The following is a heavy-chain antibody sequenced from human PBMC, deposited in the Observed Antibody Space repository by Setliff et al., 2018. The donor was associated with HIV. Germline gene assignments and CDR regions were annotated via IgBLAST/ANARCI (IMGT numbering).Heavy chain of an antibody. CDR3: ARDVYYYFYMDV. CDR2: IIPIFGSP. Sequence: SVKVSCKASGDTFSSYAISWVRQAPGQGLEWMGRIIPIFGSPNYAQKFQGRVTITADKSTSTAYMELSSLRSEDTAVYYCARDVYYYFYMDVWGQGTLVTVSS. V-gene: IGHV1-69*06. J-gene: IGHJ6*03. CDR1: GDTFSSYA.